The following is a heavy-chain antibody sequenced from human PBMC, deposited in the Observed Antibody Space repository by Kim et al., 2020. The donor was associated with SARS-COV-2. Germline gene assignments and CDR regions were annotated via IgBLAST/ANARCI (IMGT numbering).Heavy chain of an antibody. CDR2: ISWNSGSI. J-gene: IGHJ6*02. Sequence: GGSLRLSCAASGFTFDDYAMHWVRQAPGKGLEWVSGISWNSGSIGYADSVKGRFTISRDNAKNSLYLQMNSLRAEDTALYYCAKDIRAVAGRENYYYGMDVWGQGTTVTVSS. V-gene: IGHV3-9*01. CDR1: GFTFDDYA. D-gene: IGHD6-19*01. CDR3: AKDIRAVAGRENYYYGMDV.